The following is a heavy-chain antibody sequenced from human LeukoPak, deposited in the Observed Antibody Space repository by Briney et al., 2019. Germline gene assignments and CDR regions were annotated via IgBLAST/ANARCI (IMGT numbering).Heavy chain of an antibody. CDR2: INTSGGST. CDR1: GYTFTNYY. D-gene: IGHD2-8*01. J-gene: IGHJ4*02. Sequence: ASVKVSCKASGYTFTNYYMHWVRQAPGQGLEWMGIINTSGGSTNYAQKFQGRVTMTRDTSTTTVYMELSSLRSEDTAVYYCATGFYFDTNGLLMHWGQGTLVTVSS. CDR3: ATGFYFDTNGLLMH. V-gene: IGHV1-46*01.